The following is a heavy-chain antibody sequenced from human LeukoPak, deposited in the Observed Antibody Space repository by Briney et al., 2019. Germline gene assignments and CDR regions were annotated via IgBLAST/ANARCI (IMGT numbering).Heavy chain of an antibody. J-gene: IGHJ4*02. CDR2: VYTSGST. Sequence: PSQTLSLTCTVSGGSISSGSYSWIWTRQPAGMGLEWIGHVYTSGSTNYNPSLKSRVTISVDTSNNQFSLKLSSVTAADTAVYYCASSNWNYIGNFDFWGQGTLVTVSS. CDR1: GGSISSGSYS. CDR3: ASSNWNYIGNFDF. V-gene: IGHV4-61*09. D-gene: IGHD1-7*01.